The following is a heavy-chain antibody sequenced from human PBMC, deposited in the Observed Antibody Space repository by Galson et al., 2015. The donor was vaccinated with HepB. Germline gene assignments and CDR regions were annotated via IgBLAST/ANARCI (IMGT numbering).Heavy chain of an antibody. V-gene: IGHV3-11*01. CDR2: ISSSGSTI. Sequence: SLRLSCAASGFTFSDYYMSWIRQAPGKGLEWVSYISSSGSTIYYADSVKGRFTISRDNAKNSLYLQMNSLRAEDTAVYYCARPYCSGGSCYQGPFDYWGQGTLVTVSS. CDR1: GFTFSDYY. D-gene: IGHD2-15*01. CDR3: ARPYCSGGSCYQGPFDY. J-gene: IGHJ4*02.